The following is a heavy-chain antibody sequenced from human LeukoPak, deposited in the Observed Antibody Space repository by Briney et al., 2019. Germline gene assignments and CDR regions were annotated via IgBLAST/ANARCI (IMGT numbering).Heavy chain of an antibody. D-gene: IGHD2-21*01. CDR2: INQDGSEK. CDR1: GFNFSTYW. CDR3: ARIGYSHGLDV. V-gene: IGHV3-7*03. Sequence: GGSLRLSCAASGFNFSTYWMNCVRQAPGKGLEWVAKINQDGSEKYCVESVKGRFTISRDNAKNSLYLQMNSVRAEDTAVYYCARIGYSHGLDVWGQGTTVIVSS. J-gene: IGHJ6*02.